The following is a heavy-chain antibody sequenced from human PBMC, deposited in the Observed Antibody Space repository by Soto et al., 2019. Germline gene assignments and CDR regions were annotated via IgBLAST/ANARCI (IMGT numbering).Heavy chain of an antibody. V-gene: IGHV3-66*03. CDR2: IIPSATT. J-gene: IGHJ4*02. D-gene: IGHD5-12*01. CDR1: GFSFSDYT. Sequence: VGSLRLSCAASGFSFSDYTMNWVRQAPGKGLEWVALIIPSATTYYADSVKGRFTISRDNPKNTLYLQMNSLRAEDTAVYYCARDVAVEWLRSYYFDYWGQGTLVTVSS. CDR3: ARDVAVEWLRSYYFDY.